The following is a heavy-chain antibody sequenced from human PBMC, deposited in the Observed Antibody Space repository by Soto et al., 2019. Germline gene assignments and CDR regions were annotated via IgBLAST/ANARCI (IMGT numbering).Heavy chain of an antibody. D-gene: IGHD5-18*01. CDR3: ANRGVDTHY. V-gene: IGHV3-23*04. Sequence: VQLVESGGGVVQPGRSLRLSCAASGFTFSSYGMHWVRQAPGKGLEWVSAISGSGGSTYYADSVKGRFTISRDNSKNTLYLQMNSLRAEDTAVYYCANRGVDTHYWGQGTLVTVSS. J-gene: IGHJ4*02. CDR1: GFTFSSYG. CDR2: ISGSGGST.